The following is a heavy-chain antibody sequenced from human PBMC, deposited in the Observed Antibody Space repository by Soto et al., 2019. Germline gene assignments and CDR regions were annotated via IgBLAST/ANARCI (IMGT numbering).Heavy chain of an antibody. D-gene: IGHD4-17*01. Sequence: PSETLSLTCAVYGGSFSGYYWSWIRQPPGKGLEWIGEINHSGSTNYNPSLKSRVTISVDTSKSQFSLRLSSVTAADTAVYYCARWSDYGDYYYYGMDVWGQGTTVTVSS. V-gene: IGHV4-34*01. CDR3: ARWSDYGDYYYYGMDV. CDR2: INHSGST. CDR1: GGSFSGYY. J-gene: IGHJ6*02.